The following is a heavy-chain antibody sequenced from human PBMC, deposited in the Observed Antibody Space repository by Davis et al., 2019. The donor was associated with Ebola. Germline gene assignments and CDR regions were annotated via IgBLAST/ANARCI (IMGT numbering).Heavy chain of an antibody. Sequence: MPSETLSLTCTVSSGSISSYYWSWIRQPPGKGLEWIGYIYYSGSTNYNPSLKSRVTISVDTSKNQFSLKLSSVTAADTAVYYCARRRSSLDPWGQGTLVTVSS. CDR1: SGSISSYY. CDR3: ARRRSSLDP. D-gene: IGHD3-16*01. V-gene: IGHV4-59*01. J-gene: IGHJ5*02. CDR2: IYYSGST.